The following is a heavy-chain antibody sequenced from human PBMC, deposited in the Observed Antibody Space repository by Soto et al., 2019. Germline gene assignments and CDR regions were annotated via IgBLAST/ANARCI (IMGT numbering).Heavy chain of an antibody. Sequence: GALRLSCAASGFTFSNAWRNWVRQAPGKGLEWVGRIKSKTDGGTTDYAAPVKGRFTISRDDSKNTLYLQMNSLKTEDTAVYYCTLSLYYDFWSGDYYYGMDVWGQGTTVTVSS. CDR3: TLSLYYDFWSGDYYYGMDV. CDR1: GFTFSNAW. D-gene: IGHD3-3*01. CDR2: IKSKTDGGTT. V-gene: IGHV3-15*07. J-gene: IGHJ6*02.